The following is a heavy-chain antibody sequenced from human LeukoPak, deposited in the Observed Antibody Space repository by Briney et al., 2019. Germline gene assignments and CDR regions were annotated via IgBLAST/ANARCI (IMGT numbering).Heavy chain of an antibody. Sequence: GGSLRLSCVTSGFTFSIYDMNWVRQAPGKGLEWISYISTSGATMHYADSVEGRFTISRDNARNSLYLQMNSPRAEDTAVYYCARGSFWGQGTLVTVSS. V-gene: IGHV3-48*03. CDR2: ISTSGATM. CDR1: GFTFSIYD. J-gene: IGHJ4*02. CDR3: ARGSF.